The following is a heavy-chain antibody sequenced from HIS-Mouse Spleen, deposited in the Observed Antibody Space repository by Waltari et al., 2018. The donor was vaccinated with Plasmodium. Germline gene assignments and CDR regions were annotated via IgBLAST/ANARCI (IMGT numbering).Heavy chain of an antibody. CDR1: GGSISSSSYY. Sequence: QLQLQESGPGLVKPSETLSLTCTVSGGSISSSSYYWGWIRQPPGKGLEWIGSIYYSGINYYNPSLKGRVTISVDTSKNQFSLKLSSVTAADTAVYYCARDRITGTSYFDYWGQGTLVTVSS. CDR2: IYYSGIN. J-gene: IGHJ4*02. CDR3: ARDRITGTSYFDY. V-gene: IGHV4-39*07. D-gene: IGHD1-7*01.